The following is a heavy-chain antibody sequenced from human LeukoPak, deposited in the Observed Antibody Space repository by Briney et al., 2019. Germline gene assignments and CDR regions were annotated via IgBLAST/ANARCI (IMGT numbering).Heavy chain of an antibody. CDR1: AFTFSSYD. CDR3: AKGSKAVLFTRDHYMDV. CDR2: ARYDGSNK. J-gene: IGHJ6*03. D-gene: IGHD3-3*01. V-gene: IGHV3-30*02. Sequence: GGSLRLSCAASAFTFSSYDIHWVRQAAGKGLEWVSFARYDGSNKYYADSVRGRFTISRDNSKNTLYLQMNSLRAEDTAVYFCAKGSKAVLFTRDHYMDVWGKGTTVTISS.